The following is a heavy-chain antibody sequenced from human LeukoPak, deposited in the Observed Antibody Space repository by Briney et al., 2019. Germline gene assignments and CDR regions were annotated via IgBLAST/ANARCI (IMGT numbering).Heavy chain of an antibody. CDR1: GYTFTNYG. D-gene: IGHD6-6*01. Sequence: PLASVKVSCKASGYTFTNYGINWVRQAPGQGLEWMGWISAYNGNTNYAQKIQGRVTMTTDTSTSTAYMELRSLRSDDTAVYYCARGPSSVATRQDFWGQGTLVIVSS. J-gene: IGHJ4*02. CDR3: ARGPSSVATRQDF. CDR2: ISAYNGNT. V-gene: IGHV1-18*01.